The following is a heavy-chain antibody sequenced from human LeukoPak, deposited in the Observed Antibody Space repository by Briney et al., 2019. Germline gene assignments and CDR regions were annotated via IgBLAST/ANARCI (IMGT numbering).Heavy chain of an antibody. Sequence: SETLSLTCTVSGGPISSYYWSWIRQPPGKGLEWIGYIYYSGSTNYNPSLKSRVTISVDTSKNQFSLKLSSVTAADTAVYYCARGAAGTFPYYYYGMDVWGQGTTVTVSS. CDR3: ARGAAGTFPYYYYGMDV. V-gene: IGHV4-59*01. CDR1: GGPISSYY. D-gene: IGHD6-13*01. J-gene: IGHJ6*02. CDR2: IYYSGST.